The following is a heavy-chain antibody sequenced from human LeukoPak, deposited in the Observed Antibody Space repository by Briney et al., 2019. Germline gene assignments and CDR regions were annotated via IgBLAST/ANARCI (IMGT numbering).Heavy chain of an antibody. Sequence: KPSETLSLTCAVYGGSFSGYYWSWIRQPPGKGLEWIGEINHSGSTNYNPSLKSRVTISVDTSKNQFSLKLSSVTAADTAVYYCARGIYDFWSGYFFDYWGQGTLVTVPS. CDR2: INHSGST. D-gene: IGHD3-3*01. J-gene: IGHJ4*02. CDR1: GGSFSGYY. V-gene: IGHV4-34*01. CDR3: ARGIYDFWSGYFFDY.